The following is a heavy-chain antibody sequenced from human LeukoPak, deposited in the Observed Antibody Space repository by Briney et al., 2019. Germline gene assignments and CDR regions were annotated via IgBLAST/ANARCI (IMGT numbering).Heavy chain of an antibody. Sequence: ASVKVSCKASGYTFTSYYMHWVRHAPGQGLEWMGIINPSGGSTSYAQKFQGGVTMTRDTSTSTVYMELSSLRSEDTAVYYCARAVKWELLDYGMDVWGQGTTVTVSS. CDR3: ARAVKWELLDYGMDV. D-gene: IGHD1-26*01. V-gene: IGHV1-46*01. CDR2: INPSGGST. CDR1: GYTFTSYY. J-gene: IGHJ6*02.